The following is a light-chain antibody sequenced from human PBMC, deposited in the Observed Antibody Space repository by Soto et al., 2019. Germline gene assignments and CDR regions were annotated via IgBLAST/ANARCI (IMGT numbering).Light chain of an antibody. V-gene: IGLV2-14*01. Sequence: QSALTQPASVSGSPGQSITISCTGTSSDVGGYNFVSWYQQHPDKAPKLMIYDVTNRPSGVSNRFSGSKSGNTASLTISGLQAEDEADYYCSLYTSISTDVFGTGTKLTVL. CDR1: SSDVGGYNF. CDR3: SLYTSISTDV. CDR2: DVT. J-gene: IGLJ1*01.